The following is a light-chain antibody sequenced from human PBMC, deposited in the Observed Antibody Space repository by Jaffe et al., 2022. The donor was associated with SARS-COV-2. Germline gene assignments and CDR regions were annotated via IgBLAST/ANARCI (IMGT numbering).Light chain of an antibody. CDR1: QDISNW. CDR2: AAS. Sequence: DIQMTQSPASVSASVGDRVTITCRASQDISNWLAWYQQKPGKAPKLLIYAASTLQSGVPSRFSGSGSGTDFTLTISSLQAEDFATYYCQQANSFPYTFGQGTKLEIK. J-gene: IGKJ2*01. CDR3: QQANSFPYT. V-gene: IGKV1-12*01.